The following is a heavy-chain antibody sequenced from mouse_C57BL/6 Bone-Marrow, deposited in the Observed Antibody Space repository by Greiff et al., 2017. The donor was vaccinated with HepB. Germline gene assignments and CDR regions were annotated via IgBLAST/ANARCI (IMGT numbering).Heavy chain of an antibody. J-gene: IGHJ3*01. V-gene: IGHV5-17*01. D-gene: IGHD2-4*01. CDR3: ASDYGGLAY. CDR1: GFTFSDYG. CDR2: ISSGSSTI. Sequence: EVKLMESGGGLVKPGGSLKLSCAASGFTFSDYGMHWVRQAPEKGLEWVAYISSGSSTIYYADTVKGRFTISRDNAKNTLFLQMTSLRSEDTAMYYCASDYGGLAYWGQGTLVTVSA.